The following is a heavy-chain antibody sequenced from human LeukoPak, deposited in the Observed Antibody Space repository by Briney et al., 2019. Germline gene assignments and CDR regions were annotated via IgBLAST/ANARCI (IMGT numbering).Heavy chain of an antibody. CDR3: ARSSIAARMHWFDP. CDR2: IYYSGST. J-gene: IGHJ5*02. D-gene: IGHD6-6*01. CDR1: GGSISSSSYY. Sequence: PSETLSLTCTVSGGSISSSSYYWSWIRQPPGKGLEWIGYIYYSGSTNYNPSLKSRVTISVDTSKNQFSLKLSSVTAADTAVYYCARSSIAARMHWFDPWGQGTLVTVSS. V-gene: IGHV4-61*01.